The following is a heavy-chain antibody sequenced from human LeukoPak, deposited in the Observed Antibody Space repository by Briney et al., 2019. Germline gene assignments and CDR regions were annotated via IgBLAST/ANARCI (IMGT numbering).Heavy chain of an antibody. Sequence: GGSLRLSCSASGFTFSSYWMHWVRQAPGKGLVWVSRINSDGISTSYADSVKGRFTISRDNVKNTLDPQMNSLRADDTAVYYCAKGGATVIDYWGQGTLVTVSS. J-gene: IGHJ4*02. V-gene: IGHV3-74*01. CDR1: GFTFSSYW. CDR3: AKGGATVIDY. CDR2: INSDGIST. D-gene: IGHD5-12*01.